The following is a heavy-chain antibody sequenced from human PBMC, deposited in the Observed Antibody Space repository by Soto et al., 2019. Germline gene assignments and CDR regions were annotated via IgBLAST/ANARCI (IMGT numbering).Heavy chain of an antibody. CDR3: ARTYGSGDYFLPFEY. CDR1: GYMFNTYG. V-gene: IGHV1-18*01. J-gene: IGHJ4*02. Sequence: QVQLLQSGAEVKKPGASVKVSCKASGYMFNTYGITWVRQAPGQGLEWMGWISDYNGNIDYAQKFEGRVTMTIDTSTSTASMELKSLTSDDSAVYYCARTYGSGDYFLPFEYWGQGTPVSVSS. D-gene: IGHD3-10*01. CDR2: ISDYNGNI.